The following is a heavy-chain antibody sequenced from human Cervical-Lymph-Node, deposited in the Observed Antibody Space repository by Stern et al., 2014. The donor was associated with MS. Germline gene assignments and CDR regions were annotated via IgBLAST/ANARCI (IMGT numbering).Heavy chain of an antibody. Sequence: VQLEESGGGVIQPGGSLRLSCTASGFTVRRDYMTWVRQAPGQGLEWVAVITNVGSTFYTDSVKGRFHISRDDSKNTVYLHMTSLRAEDTAMYYCARDTSSPERSDWWGQGTLVTVSS. CDR1: GFTVRRDY. J-gene: IGHJ4*02. CDR2: ITNVGST. V-gene: IGHV3-53*01. CDR3: ARDTSSPERSDW. D-gene: IGHD1-1*01.